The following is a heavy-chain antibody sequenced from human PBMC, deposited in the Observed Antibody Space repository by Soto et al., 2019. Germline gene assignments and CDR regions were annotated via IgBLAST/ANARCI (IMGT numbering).Heavy chain of an antibody. CDR3: AKWDGYGDH. CDR2: ISIGGDKT. J-gene: IGHJ5*02. V-gene: IGHV3-23*01. D-gene: IGHD5-12*01. CDR1: GFTFSSNS. Sequence: GGSLRRSCAASGFTFSSNSFTLFRHAPGNGLEYVSGISIGGDKTWHADSVKGRFTVSRDNSKNTVYLQMNSLRVDDTAVYYCAKWDGYGDHWGQGTLVTVSS.